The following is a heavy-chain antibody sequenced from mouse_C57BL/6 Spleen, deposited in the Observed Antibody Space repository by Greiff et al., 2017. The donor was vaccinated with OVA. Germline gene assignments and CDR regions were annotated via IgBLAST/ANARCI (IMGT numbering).Heavy chain of an antibody. CDR2: IDPETGGT. CDR3: TRSKPLTTVVVEDY. J-gene: IGHJ4*01. CDR1: GYTFTDYE. V-gene: IGHV1-15*01. Sequence: QVQLQQSGAELVRPGASVTLSCKASGYTFTDYEMHWVKQTPVHGLEWIGAIDPETGGTAYNQKFKGKAILTADKSSSTAYMELRSLTSEDSAVYYCTRSKPLTTVVVEDYWGQGTSVTVSS. D-gene: IGHD1-1*01.